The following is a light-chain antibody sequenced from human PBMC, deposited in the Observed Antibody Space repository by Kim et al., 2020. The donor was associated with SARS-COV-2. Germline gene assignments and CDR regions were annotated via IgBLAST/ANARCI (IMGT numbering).Light chain of an antibody. V-gene: IGLV1-40*01. CDR2: GNN. Sequence: RVSNSCTGSSSNIGAGYDVHWYQQLPGTAPKLLIYGNNNRPSGVPDRFSGSRPGTSASLAITGLQAEDEADYYCQSFDNSLHGWVFGGGTQLTVL. J-gene: IGLJ3*02. CDR3: QSFDNSLHGWV. CDR1: SSNIGAGYD.